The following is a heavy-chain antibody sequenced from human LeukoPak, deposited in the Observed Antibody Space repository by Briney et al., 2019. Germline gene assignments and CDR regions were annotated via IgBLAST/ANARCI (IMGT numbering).Heavy chain of an antibody. CDR2: ISGSGGST. D-gene: IGHD3-10*01. Sequence: GGSLRLSCAASGFTFSTYAMSWVRQAPGKGLEWVSSISGSGGSTYYADSVKGRFTISRDNSKDTLYLQMNSLRAEDTAVYYCAKKGSITMVRGVISPYFDYWGQGTLVTVSS. J-gene: IGHJ4*02. CDR1: GFTFSTYA. V-gene: IGHV3-23*01. CDR3: AKKGSITMVRGVISPYFDY.